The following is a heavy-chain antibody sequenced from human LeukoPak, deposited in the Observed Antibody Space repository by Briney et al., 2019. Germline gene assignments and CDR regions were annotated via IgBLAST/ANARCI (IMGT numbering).Heavy chain of an antibody. CDR1: GGSISSSSYY. Sequence: PSETLSLTCTVSGGSISSSSYYWGWIRQPPGKGLEWVGSIYYRGSTYYNPSLKSRVTISVDTPKNQFSLKLSSVTAADTAVYYWARLSVSEYSGYTIAIFDYWGQGTRVTVST. D-gene: IGHD5-12*01. CDR3: ARLSVSEYSGYTIAIFDY. V-gene: IGHV4-39*01. J-gene: IGHJ4*02. CDR2: IYYRGST.